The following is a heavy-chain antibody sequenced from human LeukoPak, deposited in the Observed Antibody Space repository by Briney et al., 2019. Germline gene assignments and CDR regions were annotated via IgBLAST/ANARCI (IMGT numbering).Heavy chain of an antibody. D-gene: IGHD3-3*02. CDR3: SRVWISSHPVIDY. CDR2: ICPDGSET. CDR1: GFALSNYW. J-gene: IGHJ4*02. V-gene: IGHV3-7*01. Sequence: GGSLRLSCEASGFALSNYWMSWVRQAPGKGLEWVANICPDGSETNYLDSVKGRFTISRDNAKNSVHIQMNVLSADDTAVYYCSRVWISSHPVIDYWGEGTLPTVSS.